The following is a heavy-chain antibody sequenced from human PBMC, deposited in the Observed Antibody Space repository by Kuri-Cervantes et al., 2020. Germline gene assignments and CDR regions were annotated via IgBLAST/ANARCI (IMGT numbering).Heavy chain of an antibody. J-gene: IGHJ5*02. CDR1: GGSISSSNW. V-gene: IGHV4-4*02. CDR2: IYHSGST. D-gene: IGHD3-10*01. CDR3: ARRRGVYTNWFDP. Sequence: SETLSLTCAVSGGSISSSNWWSWVRQPPGKGLEWIGEIYHSGSTYYNPSLKSRVTISVDTSKNQFSLWLSSVTAADTAVYYCARRRGVYTNWFDPWGQGTLVTVSS.